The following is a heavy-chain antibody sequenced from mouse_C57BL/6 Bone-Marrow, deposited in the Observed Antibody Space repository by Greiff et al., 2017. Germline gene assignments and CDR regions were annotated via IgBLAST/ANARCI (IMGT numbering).Heavy chain of an antibody. V-gene: IGHV1-9*01. CDR1: GYTFTGYW. CDR2: ILPGSGST. Sequence: QVQLQQSGAELMKPGASVTLSCKATGYTFTGYWIEWVKQRPGHGLEWIGEILPGSGSTNYNEKFKGKATFTPDTSTNTAYMQLSSLTTADSAIYYCARGGIPITTDYAMDYWGQGTSVTVSS. D-gene: IGHD1-1*01. J-gene: IGHJ4*01. CDR3: ARGGIPITTDYAMDY.